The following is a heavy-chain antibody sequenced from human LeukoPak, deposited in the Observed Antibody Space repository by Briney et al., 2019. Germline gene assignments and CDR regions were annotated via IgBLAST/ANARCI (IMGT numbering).Heavy chain of an antibody. CDR1: GGPISSSSFY. V-gene: IGHV4-39*01. Sequence: MPSETLSLTCTVSGGPISSSSFYWGWIRQPPGKGLEWIGSIYYSGNTYYNPSLKSRVSISVDTSKNQFSLKLSSVTAADTAVYYCARHPGRLFDYWGQGTLVTVSS. CDR2: IYYSGNT. J-gene: IGHJ4*02. CDR3: ARHPGRLFDY.